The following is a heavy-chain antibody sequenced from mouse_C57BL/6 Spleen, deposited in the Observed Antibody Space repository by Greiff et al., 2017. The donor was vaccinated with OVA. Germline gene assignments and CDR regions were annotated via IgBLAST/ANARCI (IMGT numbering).Heavy chain of an antibody. CDR3: ARYYYGSSPFDY. CDR2: IFPGSGST. D-gene: IGHD1-1*01. Sequence: QVQLKQSGPELVKPGASVKISCKASGYTFTDYYINWVKQRPGQGLEWIGWIFPGSGSTYYNEKFKGKATLTVDKSSSTAYMLLSSLTSEDSAVYFCARYYYGSSPFDYWGQGTTLTVSS. J-gene: IGHJ2*01. V-gene: IGHV1-75*01. CDR1: GYTFTDYY.